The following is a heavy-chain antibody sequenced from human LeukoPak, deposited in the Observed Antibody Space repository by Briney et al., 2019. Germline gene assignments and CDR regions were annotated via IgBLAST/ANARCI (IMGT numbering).Heavy chain of an antibody. J-gene: IGHJ4*02. CDR3: ARGHDFDY. Sequence: ASVKVSCKASGSTFTSYDINWVRQATGQGLEWVGWINPNSGNTGYAQKFQGRVTMTRNTSITTAYMELSSLRSEDTAIYYCARGHDFDYWGQGTRVTVSS. CDR1: GSTFTSYD. CDR2: INPNSGNT. V-gene: IGHV1-8*01.